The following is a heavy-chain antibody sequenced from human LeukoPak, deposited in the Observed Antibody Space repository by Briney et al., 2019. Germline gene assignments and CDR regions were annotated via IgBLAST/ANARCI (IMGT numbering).Heavy chain of an antibody. CDR1: GGSISSYS. D-gene: IGHD3-22*01. CDR2: IYHSGST. CDR3: AGSTYYYDSSGYDY. J-gene: IGHJ4*02. Sequence: KPSETLSLTCTVSGGSISSYSWSWIRQPPGKGLEWIGYIYHSGSTYYNPSLKSRVTISVDRSKNQFSLKLSSVTAADTAVYYCAGSTYYYDSSGYDYWGQGTLVTVSS. V-gene: IGHV4-30-2*01.